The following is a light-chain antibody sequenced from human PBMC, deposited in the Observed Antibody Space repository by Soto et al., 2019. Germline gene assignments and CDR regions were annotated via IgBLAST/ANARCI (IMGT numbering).Light chain of an antibody. V-gene: IGLV2-14*01. CDR1: SSDVVGYNY. Sequence: QSVLTQPASVSGSPGQSITISCTGTSSDVVGYNYVSWYQQHPGKAPKLMIYEVSNRPSGVSNRFSGSKSGNTASLTISGLQAEDEADYYCSSYTSSSTPLVFGGGTKVTVL. CDR3: SSYTSSSTPLV. J-gene: IGLJ3*02. CDR2: EVS.